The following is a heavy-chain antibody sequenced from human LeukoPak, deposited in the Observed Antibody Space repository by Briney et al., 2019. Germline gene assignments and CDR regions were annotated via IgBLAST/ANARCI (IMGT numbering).Heavy chain of an antibody. CDR2: INSDGSST. CDR1: AFTFSSYW. CDR3: ARGGGYSYGPFDY. D-gene: IGHD5-18*01. Sequence: GGSLRLSCAASAFTFSSYWMHLVRQAPGKGLVWVSRINSDGSSTSYADSVKGRFTISRDNAKNTLYLQMNSLRAEDTAVYYCARGGGYSYGPFDYWGQGTLVTVSS. J-gene: IGHJ4*02. V-gene: IGHV3-74*01.